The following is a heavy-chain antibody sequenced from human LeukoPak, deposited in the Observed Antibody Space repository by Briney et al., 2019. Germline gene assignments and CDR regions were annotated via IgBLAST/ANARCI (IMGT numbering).Heavy chain of an antibody. CDR1: GGSISSYY. V-gene: IGHV4-59*01. CDR2: IYDSGTT. D-gene: IGHD3-3*01. J-gene: IGHJ4*02. Sequence: PSETLSLTCTVSGGSISSYYWNWIRQPPGKGREWIGYIYDSGTTYYNPSLKSRVTISVDTSKNQFSLKLTSVTAADTAVYYCARSRSDYYHSFDYWGQGTLVTVSS. CDR3: ARSRSDYYHSFDY.